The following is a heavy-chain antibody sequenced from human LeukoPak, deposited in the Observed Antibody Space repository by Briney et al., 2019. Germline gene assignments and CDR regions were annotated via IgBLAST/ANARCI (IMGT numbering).Heavy chain of an antibody. CDR3: AKRLVATIHGYYYYGMDV. Sequence: GGSLRLSCAAPGFTFSSYAMSWVRQAPGKGLEWVSAISGSGGSAYYADSVKGRFTISRDNSKNTLYLQMNSLRAEDTAVYYCAKRLVATIHGYYYYGMDVWGQGTTVTVSS. CDR1: GFTFSSYA. V-gene: IGHV3-23*01. D-gene: IGHD5-12*01. CDR2: ISGSGGSA. J-gene: IGHJ6*02.